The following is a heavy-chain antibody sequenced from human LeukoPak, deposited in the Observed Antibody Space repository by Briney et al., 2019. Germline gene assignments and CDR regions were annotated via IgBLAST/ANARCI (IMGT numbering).Heavy chain of an antibody. CDR3: ARVAYSSTYYYYGMDV. D-gene: IGHD6-13*01. V-gene: IGHV6-1*01. CDR2: TYYRSKWYN. J-gene: IGHJ6*02. Sequence: SQTLSLTCAISGDSVSSNSAAWNWIRQSPSRGLEWLGRTYYRSKWYNDYAVSVKSRITINPDTSKNQFSLQLNSVTPEDTAMYYCARVAYSSTYYYYGMDVWGQGTTVTVSS. CDR1: GDSVSSNSAA.